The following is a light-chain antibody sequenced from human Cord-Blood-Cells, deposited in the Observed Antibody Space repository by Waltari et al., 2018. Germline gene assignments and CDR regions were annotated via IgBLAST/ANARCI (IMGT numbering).Light chain of an antibody. V-gene: IGLV2-11*01. J-gene: IGLJ2*01. Sequence: QSALTQPRSVSGSPGQSVTISCTGTSSDVGGSNYVSWYQQHPGKAPKLMIYDVSKRPSWVPNRFSGSKSCNTASLTISGLQAEDEADYYCCSYAGSYTVFGGGTKLTVL. CDR1: SSDVGGSNY. CDR2: DVS. CDR3: CSYAGSYTV.